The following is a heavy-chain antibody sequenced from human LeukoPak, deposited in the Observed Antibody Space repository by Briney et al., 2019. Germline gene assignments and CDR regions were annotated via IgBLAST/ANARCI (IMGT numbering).Heavy chain of an antibody. CDR1: GGSFSGYY. V-gene: IGHV4-34*01. J-gene: IGHJ4*02. D-gene: IGHD2/OR15-2a*01. CDR2: INHSGST. CDR3: ARGDYFFGVIDY. Sequence: SETLSLACAVYGGSFSGYYWSWIRQPPGKGLEWIGEINHSGSTNYNPSLKSRVTISVDRSKNQFSLKLSSVTAADTAVYYCARGDYFFGVIDYWGQGTLVTVSS.